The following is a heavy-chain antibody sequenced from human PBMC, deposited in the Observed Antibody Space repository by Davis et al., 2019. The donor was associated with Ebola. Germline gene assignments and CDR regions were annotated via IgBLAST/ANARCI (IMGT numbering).Heavy chain of an antibody. J-gene: IGHJ4*02. V-gene: IGHV1-3*01. CDR3: ARMDYRDALDY. CDR2: INGGNGYT. D-gene: IGHD3-16*01. CDR1: GYTFTNYG. Sequence: ASVKVSCKASGYTFTNYGITWVRQAPGQGLEWMGWINGGNGYTKYSQKFQGRVTISRDTSASTAYMELSSLRSEDTAVYYCARMDYRDALDYWGQGTLITVSA.